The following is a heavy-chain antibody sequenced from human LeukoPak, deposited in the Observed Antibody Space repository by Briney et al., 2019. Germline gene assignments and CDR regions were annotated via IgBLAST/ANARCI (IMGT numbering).Heavy chain of an antibody. CDR2: IYYSGST. CDR1: GGSISSGGYY. J-gene: IGHJ5*02. D-gene: IGHD6-13*01. V-gene: IGHV4-31*03. CDR3: ARGRGGAAAGNKWFDP. Sequence: PSETLSLTCTVSGGSISSGGYYWSWIRQHPGKGLEWIGYIYYSGSTYYNPSLKSRVTISVDTSKNQFSLKLSSVTAADTAVYYCARGRGGAAAGNKWFDPWGQGTLVTVSS.